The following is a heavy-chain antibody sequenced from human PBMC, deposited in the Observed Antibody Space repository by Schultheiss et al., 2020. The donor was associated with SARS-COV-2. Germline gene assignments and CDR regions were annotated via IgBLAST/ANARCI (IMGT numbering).Heavy chain of an antibody. J-gene: IGHJ4*02. V-gene: IGHV4-38-2*01. CDR1: GYSISSGYY. D-gene: IGHD6-13*01. CDR2: IYYSGST. CDR3: ARSYSSSLDY. Sequence: SETLSLTCAVSGYSISSGYYWGWIRQPPGKGLEWIGYIYYSGSTNYNPSLKSLVTISVDTSKNQFSLKLSSVTAADTAVYYCARSYSSSLDYWGQGTLVTVSS.